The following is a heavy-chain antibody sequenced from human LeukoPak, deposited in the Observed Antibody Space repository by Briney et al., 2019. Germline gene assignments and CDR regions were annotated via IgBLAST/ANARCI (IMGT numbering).Heavy chain of an antibody. D-gene: IGHD1-26*01. J-gene: IGHJ4*02. Sequence: GESLKISCKASGYTFTTYWIGWVRQRPGKGLELMALFYPGDSDTRYSPSFQGQVILSADKSINTAYLQWSSLKASDTAIYSCVRGPTTGYFDYWGPGTPVTVSS. CDR3: VRGPTTGYFDY. CDR2: FYPGDSDT. V-gene: IGHV5-51*01. CDR1: GYTFTTYW.